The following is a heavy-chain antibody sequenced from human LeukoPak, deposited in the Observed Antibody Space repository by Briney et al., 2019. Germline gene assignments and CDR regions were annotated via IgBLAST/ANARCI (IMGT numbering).Heavy chain of an antibody. V-gene: IGHV3-30-3*01. CDR1: GFTFSSYA. CDR3: ARSGQWLDYGMDV. J-gene: IGHJ6*02. Sequence: GGSLRLSCAASGFTFSSYAMHWVRHAPGKGLEWVAVISYDGSNKYYANSVKGRFTISRDNSKNTLYLQMNSLRAEDTAVYYCARSGQWLDYGMDVWGQGTTVTVSS. CDR2: ISYDGSNK. D-gene: IGHD6-19*01.